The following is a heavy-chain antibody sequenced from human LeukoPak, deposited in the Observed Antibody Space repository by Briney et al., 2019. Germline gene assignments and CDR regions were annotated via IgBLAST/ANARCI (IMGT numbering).Heavy chain of an antibody. CDR3: ARGYGEHAFDI. D-gene: IGHD4-17*01. CDR2: IYQSGST. J-gene: IGHJ3*02. Sequence: SQTLSLTCAVSGGSISSGGYSWNWIRQPPGKGLEWIGYIYQSGSTYYNPSLKSRVTISVDRSKNQFSLKLSSVTAADTAVYYCARGYGEHAFDIWGQGTMVTVSS. V-gene: IGHV4-30-2*01. CDR1: GGSISSGGYS.